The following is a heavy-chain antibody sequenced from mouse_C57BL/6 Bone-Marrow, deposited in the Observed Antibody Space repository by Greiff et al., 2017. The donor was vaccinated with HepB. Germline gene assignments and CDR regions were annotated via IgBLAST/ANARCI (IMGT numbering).Heavy chain of an antibody. J-gene: IGHJ2*01. CDR3: ASDYSNRFDY. D-gene: IGHD2-5*01. Sequence: QVQLQQSGAELVMPGASVKLSCKASGYTFTSYWMHWVKQRPGQGLEWIGEIDPSDSYTNYNQKFKGKSTLTVDKSSSTAYMQLSSLTSEDSAVYYCASDYSNRFDYWGQGTTLTVSS. CDR1: GYTFTSYW. CDR2: IDPSDSYT. V-gene: IGHV1-69*01.